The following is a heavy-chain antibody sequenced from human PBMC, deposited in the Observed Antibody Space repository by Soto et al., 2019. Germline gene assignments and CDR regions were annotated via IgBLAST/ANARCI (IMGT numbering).Heavy chain of an antibody. CDR2: ISGSGGST. D-gene: IGHD3-22*01. V-gene: IGHV3-23*01. Sequence: AGGSLRLSCAASGFTCSSYAMSWVRQAPGKGLEWVSAISGSGGSTYYADSVKGRVTISRDNSKDTLYLQMNSLRAEDTAVYYCAKIIRVIVVAQGDNWFDPWGQGTLAPVSS. CDR3: AKIIRVIVVAQGDNWFDP. J-gene: IGHJ5*02. CDR1: GFTCSSYA.